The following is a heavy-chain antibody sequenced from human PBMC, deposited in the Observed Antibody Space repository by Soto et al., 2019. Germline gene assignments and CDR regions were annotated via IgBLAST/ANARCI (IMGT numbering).Heavy chain of an antibody. Sequence: QVQLVQSGAEVKKPGSSVKVSCKASGGTFSSYAISWVRQAPGQGLEWMGGIIPIFGTANYAQKFQGRVTSTAYESSSTAYMELSSLRSEDTAVYYCARVSYCSGGSCYSGGYYYYGMDVWGQGTTVTVSS. CDR2: IIPIFGTA. D-gene: IGHD2-15*01. CDR1: GGTFSSYA. V-gene: IGHV1-69*12. CDR3: ARVSYCSGGSCYSGGYYYYGMDV. J-gene: IGHJ6*02.